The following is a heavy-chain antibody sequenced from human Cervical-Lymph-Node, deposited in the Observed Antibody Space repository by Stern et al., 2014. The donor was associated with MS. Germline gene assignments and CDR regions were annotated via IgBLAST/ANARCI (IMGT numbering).Heavy chain of an antibody. CDR3: ASGSLEGFDP. D-gene: IGHD5-24*01. Sequence: QDQLVQSGAEVKKPGASVKVSCKASGYTFTRLGISWVRQAPGQGLEWMGWISAYNGNTRYAQRLQRRVTLATEPATGQAYMELRSLTSDDTAVYYCASGSLEGFDPWGQGTLVTVSS. CDR2: ISAYNGNT. CDR1: GYTFTRLG. J-gene: IGHJ5*02. V-gene: IGHV1-18*01.